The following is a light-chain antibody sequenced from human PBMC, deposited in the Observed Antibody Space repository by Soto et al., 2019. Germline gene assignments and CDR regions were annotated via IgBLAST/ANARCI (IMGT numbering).Light chain of an antibody. CDR1: QSVSSN. J-gene: IGKJ1*01. V-gene: IGKV3-15*01. CDR3: QQYNNWPWT. Sequence: EIVMTQSPATLSVSPGERATLSCRASQSVSSNLAWYQQKPGQAPRLLIYGASTRATGIPARFSGSGSGTEFTLTISSLQSEDFAVYYWQQYNNWPWTVGQGIKGEIK. CDR2: GAS.